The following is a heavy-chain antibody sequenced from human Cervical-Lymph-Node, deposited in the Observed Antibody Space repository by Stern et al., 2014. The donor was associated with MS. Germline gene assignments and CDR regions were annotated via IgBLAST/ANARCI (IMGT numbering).Heavy chain of an antibody. CDR2: ILPIFGSM. D-gene: IGHD1-26*01. J-gene: IGHJ4*02. CDR3: ARDRSEWELLGALDY. CDR1: GGNFKTYA. Sequence: QVQLVESGAEVKKPASSVRVSCRTSGGNFKTYAISWARQAPGQVLEWGGAILPIFGSMNFAQKFRGRVTLTADESTTTVHMELSDLRSEDTAMYYCARDRSEWELLGALDYWGQGSLVTVSS. V-gene: IGHV1-69*01.